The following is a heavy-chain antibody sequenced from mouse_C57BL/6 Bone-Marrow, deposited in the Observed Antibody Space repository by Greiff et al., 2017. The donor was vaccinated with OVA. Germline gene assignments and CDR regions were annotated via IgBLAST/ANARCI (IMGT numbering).Heavy chain of an antibody. CDR3: ARHYGSSPAWFAY. CDR2: IHPNSGST. V-gene: IGHV1-64*01. Sequence: QVQLKQPGAELVKPGASVKLSCKASGYTFTSYWMHWVKQRPGQGLEWIGMIHPNSGSTNYNEKFKSKATLTVDKSSSTAYMQLSSLTSEDSAVYYCARHYGSSPAWFAYWGQGTLVTVSA. J-gene: IGHJ3*01. CDR1: GYTFTSYW. D-gene: IGHD1-1*01.